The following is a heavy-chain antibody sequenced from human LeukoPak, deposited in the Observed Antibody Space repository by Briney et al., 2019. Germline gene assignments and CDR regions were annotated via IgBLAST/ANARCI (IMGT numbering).Heavy chain of an antibody. CDR3: ARGPRDSGYGFDP. Sequence: PSVKVSCTASGYTFTICYIYWGRHAPGQGHEWMAIINLSGGDTSYAQKFQGRVTLTRDTSTSTVYMELSSLTSEDTAVYYCARGPRDSGYGFDPWGQGTLVTVSS. D-gene: IGHD3-22*01. CDR2: INLSGGDT. CDR1: GYTFTICY. V-gene: IGHV1-46*01. J-gene: IGHJ5*02.